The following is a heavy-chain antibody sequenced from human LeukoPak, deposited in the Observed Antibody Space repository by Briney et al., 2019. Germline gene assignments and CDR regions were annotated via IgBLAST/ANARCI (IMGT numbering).Heavy chain of an antibody. CDR1: GGSFSGYY. CDR2: INHSGST. J-gene: IGHJ4*02. V-gene: IGHV4-34*01. D-gene: IGHD2-8*02. Sequence: SETLSLTCAVSGGSFSGYYGSWVRQPPGKGLEWIGEINHSGSTNYNPSLKSRVTISVDTSKNQFSLKLSSVTAADTAVYYCARGHTGGVPFDYWGQGTLVTVSS. CDR3: ARGHTGGVPFDY.